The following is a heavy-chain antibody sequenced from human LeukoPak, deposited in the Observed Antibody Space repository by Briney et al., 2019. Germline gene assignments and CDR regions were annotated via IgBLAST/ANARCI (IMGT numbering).Heavy chain of an antibody. CDR3: ARDGPYGDYDFKTQTEQYYYYMDV. CDR2: IYYSGST. D-gene: IGHD4-17*01. Sequence: KPSETLSLTCTVSGGSISSSSYYWSWIRQPPGKGLEWIGYIYYSGSTNYNPSLKSRVTISVDTSKNQFSLKLSSVAAADTAVYYCARDGPYGDYDFKTQTEQYYYYMDVWGKGTTVTVSS. V-gene: IGHV4-61*01. J-gene: IGHJ6*03. CDR1: GGSISSSSYY.